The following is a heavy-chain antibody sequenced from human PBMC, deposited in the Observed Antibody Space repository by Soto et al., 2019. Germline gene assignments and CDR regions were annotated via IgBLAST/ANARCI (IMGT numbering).Heavy chain of an antibody. J-gene: IGHJ3*02. D-gene: IGHD6-6*01. Sequence: GASVKVSCKASGYTFTSYDINWVRQATGQGLEWMGWMNPNSGNTGYAQKFQGRVTMTRNTSKNTLYLQMNSLRAEDTAVYYCAKSMAARPYAFDIWGQGTMVTVSS. CDR2: MNPNSGNT. CDR3: AKSMAARPYAFDI. V-gene: IGHV1-8*01. CDR1: GYTFTSYD.